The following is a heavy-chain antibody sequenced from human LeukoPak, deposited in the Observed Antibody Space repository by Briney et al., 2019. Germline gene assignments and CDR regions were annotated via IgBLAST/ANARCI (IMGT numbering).Heavy chain of an antibody. CDR2: MNPNSGNT. CDR3: ARGWFGQLLQDY. CDR1: GYTFTSYD. Sequence: ASVKLSCKASGYTFTSYDINWVRQATGQGHEWMGWMNPNSGNTGYAQQFQGRVTMTRTTSTSTAYMELSSLRSYDTAVYYCARGWFGQLLQDYWGQGTLVTVSS. D-gene: IGHD3-10*01. V-gene: IGHV1-8*01. J-gene: IGHJ4*02.